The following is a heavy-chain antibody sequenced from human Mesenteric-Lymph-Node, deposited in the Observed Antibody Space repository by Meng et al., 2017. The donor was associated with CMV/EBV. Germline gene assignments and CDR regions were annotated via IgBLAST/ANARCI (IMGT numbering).Heavy chain of an antibody. D-gene: IGHD3-10*01. CDR3: ARLLLWFGELLSPRPYYFDY. J-gene: IGHJ4*02. CDR1: GASLTSGTYH. V-gene: IGHV4-39*07. CDR2: IHYSGST. Sequence: SETLSLTCTVSGASLTSGTYHWGWIRQPPGKGLECIGSIHYSGSTYYNPSLKSRAAISVDTSKNQFSLELTSVTAADTAMYYCARLLLWFGELLSPRPYYFDYWGQGTLVTVSS.